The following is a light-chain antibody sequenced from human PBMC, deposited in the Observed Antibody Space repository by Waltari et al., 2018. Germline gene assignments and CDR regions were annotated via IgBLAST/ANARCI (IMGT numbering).Light chain of an antibody. CDR2: EVS. J-gene: IGLJ2*01. V-gene: IGLV2-8*01. CDR3: SSYAGSNPVL. Sequence: QSALTQPPSAPGSTGQSVTISCTGTSSDVGGYNYVPWYQLHPGKAPQLMIYEVSKRPSGVPDRFSGSKSGNTASLTVSGLQAEDEADYYCSSYAGSNPVLFGGGTKLTVL. CDR1: SSDVGGYNY.